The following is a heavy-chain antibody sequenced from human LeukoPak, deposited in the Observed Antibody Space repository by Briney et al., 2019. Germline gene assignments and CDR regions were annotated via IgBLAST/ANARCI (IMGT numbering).Heavy chain of an antibody. J-gene: IGHJ3*02. V-gene: IGHV1-18*01. CDR2: ISAYNGNT. CDR1: CYTFTSYG. CDR3: ARERVATISIRPFDI. Sequence: AAVKVSCKASCYTFTSYGISWVRQAPGQGLEWMGWISAYNGNTNYAQKLQGRVTMTTDTSTSTAYMELRSLRSDDTAVYYCARERVATISIRPFDIWGQGTMVTVSS. D-gene: IGHD5-24*01.